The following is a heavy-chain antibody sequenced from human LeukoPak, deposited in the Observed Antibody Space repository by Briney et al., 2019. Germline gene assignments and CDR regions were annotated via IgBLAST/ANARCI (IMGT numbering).Heavy chain of an antibody. V-gene: IGHV3-49*04. J-gene: IGHJ4*02. CDR1: GFTFGDYA. CDR2: IRSKAYGGTT. Sequence: GGSLRLSCTASGFTFGDYAMSWVRQAPGKGLEWVGFIRSKAYGGTTEYAASVKGRFTISRDDSKSIAYLQMNTLKTEDTAVYYCTTGLGYCSSTSCFDFDYWGQGTLVTVSS. CDR3: TTGLGYCSSTSCFDFDY. D-gene: IGHD2-2*01.